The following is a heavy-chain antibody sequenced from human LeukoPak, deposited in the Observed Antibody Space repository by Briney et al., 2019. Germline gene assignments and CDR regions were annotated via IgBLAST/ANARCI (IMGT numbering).Heavy chain of an antibody. CDR1: GYIFTSYW. J-gene: IGHJ6*02. CDR2: IYPGDSHT. V-gene: IGHV5-51*01. Sequence: GESLKISCKGSGYIFTSYWIGWVRQMPGKGLEWMGIIYPGDSHTRYSPSFQGQVTISADKSISTAYLQWSSLKASDTAMYYCARQSPYYYYGMDVWGQGTTVTVSS. CDR3: ARQSPYYYYGMDV.